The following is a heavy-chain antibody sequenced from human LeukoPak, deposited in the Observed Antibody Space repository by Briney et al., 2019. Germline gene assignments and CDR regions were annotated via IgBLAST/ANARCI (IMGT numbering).Heavy chain of an antibody. CDR1: GGTFSSYA. J-gene: IGHJ5*02. CDR3: ARDGGGSYYPQYNWFDP. Sequence: GASVKVSCKASGGTFSSYAISWVRQAPGQGLEWMGWISAYTGNTNYAQKLQGRVTMTTDTSTSTAYMELRSLRSDDTAVYYCARDGGGSYYPQYNWFDPWGQGTLVTVSS. D-gene: IGHD1-26*01. V-gene: IGHV1-18*01. CDR2: ISAYTGNT.